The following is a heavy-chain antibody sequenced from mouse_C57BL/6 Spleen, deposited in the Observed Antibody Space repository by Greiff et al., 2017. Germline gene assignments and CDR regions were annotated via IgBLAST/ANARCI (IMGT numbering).Heavy chain of an antibody. Sequence: EVKLQESGAELVRPGASVKLSCTASGFNIKDDYMHWVKQRPEQGLEWIGWIDPENGDTEYASKFQGKATITADTSSNTAYLQLSSLTSEDTAVYYCTTGTTEGTFDYWGQGTTLTVSS. CDR1: GFNIKDDY. D-gene: IGHD1-1*01. CDR2: IDPENGDT. CDR3: TTGTTEGTFDY. J-gene: IGHJ2*01. V-gene: IGHV14-4*01.